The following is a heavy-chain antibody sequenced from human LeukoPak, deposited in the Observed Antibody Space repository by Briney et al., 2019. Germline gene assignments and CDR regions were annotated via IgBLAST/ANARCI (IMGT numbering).Heavy chain of an antibody. J-gene: IGHJ5*02. CDR2: INHSGST. CDR3: ARLSLLPQHITMVRGVHP. Sequence: SETLSLTCAVYGGSFSGYYWTWIRQPPGKGLEWIGEINHSGSTNYNPSLKSRVTISVDTSKNHLSLKLNSVTAADTAVYHCARLSLLPQHITMVRGVHPWGQGTLVTVSS. D-gene: IGHD3-10*01. V-gene: IGHV4-34*01. CDR1: GGSFSGYY.